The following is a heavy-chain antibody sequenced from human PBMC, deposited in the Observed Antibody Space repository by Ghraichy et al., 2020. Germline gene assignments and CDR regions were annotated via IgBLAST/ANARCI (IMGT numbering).Heavy chain of an antibody. CDR2: NYYSGST. V-gene: IGHV4-59*01. J-gene: IGHJ4*02. Sequence: GSLRLSCTVSGGSISSYYWSWIRQPPGKGLEWIGYNYYSGSTNYNPSLKSRVTISVDTSKNQFSLKLSSVTAADTAVYYCARARGYSYGYVPSFDYWGQGTLVTVSS. D-gene: IGHD5-18*01. CDR1: GGSISSYY. CDR3: ARARGYSYGYVPSFDY.